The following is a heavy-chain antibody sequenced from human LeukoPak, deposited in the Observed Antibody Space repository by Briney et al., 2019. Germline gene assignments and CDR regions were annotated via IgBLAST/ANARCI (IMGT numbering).Heavy chain of an antibody. CDR2: IIPIFGTA. CDR1: GGTFSSYA. CDR3: ARGGYSNPPMDV. Sequence: SVKVSCRASGGTFSSYAISWVRQAPGQGLEWMGGIIPIFGTANYAQKFQGRVTITTDESTSTAYMELSSLRSEDTAVYYCARGGYSNPPMDVWGKGTTVTVSS. V-gene: IGHV1-69*05. D-gene: IGHD4-11*01. J-gene: IGHJ6*04.